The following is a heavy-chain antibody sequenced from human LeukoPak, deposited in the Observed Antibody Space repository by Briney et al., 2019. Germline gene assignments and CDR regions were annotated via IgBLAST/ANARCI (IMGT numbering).Heavy chain of an antibody. CDR2: ISAYNGNT. J-gene: IGHJ1*01. CDR1: GYTFTSYG. D-gene: IGHD3-22*01. Sequence: GASVKVSCKASGYTFTSYGISWVRQAPGQGHEWMGWISAYNGNTNYAQKLQGRVTMTTDTSTSTAYMELRSLRSDDTAVYYCATSSESVYDSSGYFRWGQGTLVTVSS. CDR3: ATSSESVYDSSGYFR. V-gene: IGHV1-18*01.